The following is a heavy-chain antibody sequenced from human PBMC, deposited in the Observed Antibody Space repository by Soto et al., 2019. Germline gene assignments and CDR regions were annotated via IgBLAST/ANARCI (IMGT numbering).Heavy chain of an antibody. CDR2: INHSGST. CDR1: GGSFSGYY. D-gene: IGHD2-8*02. CDR3: ARYKITGLFDY. Sequence: QVQLQQWGAGLLKPSETLSLTCAVYGGSFSGYYWTCIRQPPGTGLEWIGEINHSGSTNYNPSLKSRVTISVDTSKNQFSLKLTSVTAADTAVYYCARYKITGLFDYWGQGTLVTVSS. J-gene: IGHJ4*02. V-gene: IGHV4-34*01.